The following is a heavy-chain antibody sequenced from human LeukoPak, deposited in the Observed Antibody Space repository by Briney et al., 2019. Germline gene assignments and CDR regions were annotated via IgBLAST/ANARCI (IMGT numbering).Heavy chain of an antibody. J-gene: IGHJ5*02. CDR1: GGSFSGYY. D-gene: IGHD2-15*01. CDR3: ARDIVVVVAAINWFDP. CDR2: INHSGST. Sequence: KPSETLSLTCAVYGGSFSGYYWSWIRQPPGKGLEWIGEINHSGSTNYNPSLKSRVTISVDTSKNQFSLKLSSVTAADTAVYYCARDIVVVVAAINWFDPWGQGTLVTVSS. V-gene: IGHV4-34*01.